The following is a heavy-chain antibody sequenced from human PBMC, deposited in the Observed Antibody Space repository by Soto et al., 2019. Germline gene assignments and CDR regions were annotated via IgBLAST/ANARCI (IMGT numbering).Heavy chain of an antibody. CDR2: IYYSGST. V-gene: IGHV4-30-4*01. J-gene: IGHJ6*02. CDR3: ARGRAYGSGSYYSEYYYGMDV. CDR1: GGSISSGDYY. Sequence: SETLSLTCTVSGGSISSGDYYWSWIRQPPGKGLEWIGYIYYSGSTYYNPSLKSRVTISVDTSKNQFSLKLSSVTAADTAVYYCARGRAYGSGSYYSEYYYGMDVWGQGTKVTVSS. D-gene: IGHD3-10*01.